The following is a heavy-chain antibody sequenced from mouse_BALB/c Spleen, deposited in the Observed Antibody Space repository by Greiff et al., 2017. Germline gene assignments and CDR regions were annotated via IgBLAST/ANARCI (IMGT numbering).Heavy chain of an antibody. D-gene: IGHD2-1*01. CDR2: IRNKANGYTT. CDR1: GFTFTDYY. J-gene: IGHJ2*01. Sequence: EVQRVESGGGLVQPGGSLRLSCATSGFTFTDYYMSWVRQPPGKALEWLGFIRNKANGYTTEYSASVRGRFTISRDNYRNNLYLQMNTLRDEDSATYYCARDEDGNYYFDYWGQGTTLTVSS. V-gene: IGHV7-3*02. CDR3: ARDEDGNYYFDY.